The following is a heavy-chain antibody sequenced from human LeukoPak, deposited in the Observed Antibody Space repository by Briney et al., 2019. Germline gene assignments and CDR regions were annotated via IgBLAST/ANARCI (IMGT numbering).Heavy chain of an antibody. D-gene: IGHD5-24*01. CDR2: INPYSGGT. V-gene: IGHV1-2*06. Sequence: ASVKVSCKASGYTFTDYYIHWVRQAPGQGLEWMGRINPYSGGTNYAQKFQGRVTMTRDTSITTAYMEVSRLRSGDTAVYYCARIYRKNGYNYVDYWGQGTLVTVSS. CDR3: ARIYRKNGYNYVDY. CDR1: GYTFTDYY. J-gene: IGHJ4*02.